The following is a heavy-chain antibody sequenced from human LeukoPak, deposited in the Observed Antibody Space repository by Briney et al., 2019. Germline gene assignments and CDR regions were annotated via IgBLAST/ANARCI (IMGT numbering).Heavy chain of an antibody. Sequence: SETLSLTCTVPGGSISSYYWSWIRQPAGKGLEWIGRIYTSGSTNYNPSLKSRVTMSVDTSKNQFSLKLSSVTAADTAVYYCARDSSWTPLYYYYGMDVWGQGTTVTVSS. CDR1: GGSISSYY. D-gene: IGHD6-13*01. CDR3: ARDSSWTPLYYYYGMDV. V-gene: IGHV4-4*07. J-gene: IGHJ6*02. CDR2: IYTSGST.